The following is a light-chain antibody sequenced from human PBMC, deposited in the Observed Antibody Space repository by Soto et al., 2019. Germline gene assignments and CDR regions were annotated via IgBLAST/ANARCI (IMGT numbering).Light chain of an antibody. Sequence: QSALTQPASVSGSLGQSITSSCTGSSSDVGGFNYVSWYQHHSGQAPKLIIYEVSNRPSGVSSRFTGSKSGSSASLIISGLQAENEADYYCSSYATSPNALFVFGAGSKITVL. CDR3: SSYATSPNALFV. CDR2: EVS. V-gene: IGLV2-14*01. J-gene: IGLJ1*01. CDR1: SSDVGGFNY.